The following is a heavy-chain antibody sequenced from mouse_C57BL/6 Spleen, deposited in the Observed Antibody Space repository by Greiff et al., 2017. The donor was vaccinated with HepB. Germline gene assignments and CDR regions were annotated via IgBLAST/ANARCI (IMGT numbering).Heavy chain of an antibody. J-gene: IGHJ3*01. CDR1: GYTFTSYW. Sequence: VQLQQSGAELVKPGASVKLSCKASGYTFTSYWMQWVKQRPGQGLEWIGEIDPSDSYTNYNQKFKGKATLTVDTSSTTAYMQLSSLTSEDAAVYYCAGGGSSGYVFAYWGQGTLVTVSA. D-gene: IGHD3-2*02. CDR3: AGGGSSGYVFAY. CDR2: IDPSDSYT. V-gene: IGHV1-50*01.